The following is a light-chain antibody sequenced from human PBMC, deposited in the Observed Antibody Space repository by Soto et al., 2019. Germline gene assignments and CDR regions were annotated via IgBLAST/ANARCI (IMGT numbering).Light chain of an antibody. CDR1: SSDVGGYNY. V-gene: IGLV2-14*01. J-gene: IGLJ2*01. Sequence: QSVLTQPASVSGSPGQSITISCTGTSSDVGGYNYVSWYQQHPGKPPKLMIYSVSNRPSGVSNRFSGSKSGNTASLTSSGLQAEDEADYYCSSYTSSSTLVFGGGTKLTGL. CDR2: SVS. CDR3: SSYTSSSTLV.